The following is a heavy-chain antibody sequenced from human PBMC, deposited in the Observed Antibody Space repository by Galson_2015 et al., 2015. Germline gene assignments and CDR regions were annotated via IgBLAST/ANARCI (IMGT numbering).Heavy chain of an antibody. J-gene: IGHJ4*02. CDR2: ISSSSSYK. CDR3: AKDISRHYYDSSGYYGF. V-gene: IGHV3-21*01. Sequence: SLRLSCAASGFTFSSYSMNWVRQAPGKGLEWVSSISSSSSYKYYADSVKGRFTISRDNAKNSLHLQMNSLRAEDTAVYYCAKDISRHYYDSSGYYGFWVQGTLVTVSS. D-gene: IGHD3-22*01. CDR1: GFTFSSYS.